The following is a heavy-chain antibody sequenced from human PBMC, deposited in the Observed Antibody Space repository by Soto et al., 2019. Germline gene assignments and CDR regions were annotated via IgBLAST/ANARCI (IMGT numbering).Heavy chain of an antibody. D-gene: IGHD3-10*01. Sequence: QVQLQESGPGLVKPSQTLSLTCTVSGGSISSGDYYWSWIRQPPGKGLEWIGYIYYSGSTYYNPSLKSRVTISVDTSKNQFSLKLSSVTAADTAVYYCARAGRGTSLLLWFGELVPLIDYWGQGTLVTVSS. CDR3: ARAGRGTSLLLWFGELVPLIDY. J-gene: IGHJ4*02. CDR2: IYYSGST. V-gene: IGHV4-30-4*01. CDR1: GGSISSGDYY.